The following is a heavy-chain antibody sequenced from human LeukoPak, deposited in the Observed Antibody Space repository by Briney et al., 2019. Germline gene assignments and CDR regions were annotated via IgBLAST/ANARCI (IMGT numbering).Heavy chain of an antibody. Sequence: KPSETLSLTCTVSGGSVSSGTYYWGWIRQPPGKGLEWIGSIYYSGSTYYNPSLKSRVTISVDTSKNQFSLKLSSVTAADTAVYYCASRSSGWYFDYWGQGTLVTVSS. CDR1: GGSVSSGTYY. CDR3: ASRSSGWYFDY. J-gene: IGHJ4*02. V-gene: IGHV4-39*01. CDR2: IYYSGST. D-gene: IGHD6-19*01.